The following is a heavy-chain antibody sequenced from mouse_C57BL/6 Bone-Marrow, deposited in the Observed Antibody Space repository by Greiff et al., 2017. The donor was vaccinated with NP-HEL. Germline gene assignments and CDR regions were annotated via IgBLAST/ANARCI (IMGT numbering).Heavy chain of an antibody. V-gene: IGHV5-12*01. CDR3: ARQCTGAMDY. D-gene: IGHD1-1*01. CDR1: GFTFSDYY. Sequence: EVKLVESGGGLVQPGGSLKLSCAASGFTFSDYYMYWVRQTPEKRLEWVAYISNGGGSTYYPDTVKGRFTISRDNAKNTLYLQMSRLKSEDTAMYYCARQCTGAMDYWGQGTSVTVSS. CDR2: ISNGGGST. J-gene: IGHJ4*01.